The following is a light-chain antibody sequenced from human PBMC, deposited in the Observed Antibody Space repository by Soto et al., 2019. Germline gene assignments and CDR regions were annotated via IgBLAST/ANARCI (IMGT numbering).Light chain of an antibody. CDR3: CSYAGSSIWVV. CDR2: EGS. J-gene: IGLJ2*01. Sequence: QSVLTQPASVSGSPGQSITISCTGTSSDVGSYNLVSWYQQHPGKAPKLMIYEGSKRPSGVSNRFSGSKSGNTASLTISGLQAEDEADYYCCSYAGSSIWVVFGGGTKLTVL. V-gene: IGLV2-23*01. CDR1: SSDVGSYNL.